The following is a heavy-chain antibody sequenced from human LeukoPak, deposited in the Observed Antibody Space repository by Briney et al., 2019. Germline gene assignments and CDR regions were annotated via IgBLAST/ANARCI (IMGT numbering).Heavy chain of an antibody. CDR2: ITSSSSST. V-gene: IGHV3-21*01. J-gene: IGHJ3*02. Sequence: PGGSLRLSCAASGFTFSSYEMNWVRQAPGQGLEWVSSITSSSSSTYYADSVKGRFTISRDNAKNSLYLQMNILRAEDTAVYFCARFETCQCDDVFDIWGQGTMVTVSS. CDR3: ARFETCQCDDVFDI. D-gene: IGHD3-9*01. CDR1: GFTFSSYE.